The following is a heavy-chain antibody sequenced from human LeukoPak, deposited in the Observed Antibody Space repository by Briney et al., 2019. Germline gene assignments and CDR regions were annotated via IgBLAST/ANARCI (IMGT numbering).Heavy chain of an antibody. D-gene: IGHD6-13*01. Sequence: GGSLRLSCAASGFTFNTYSMNWVRQAPGKGLEWVSHISSSSITIYYADSVKGRFTISRDNAKTSLYLQMNSLRDEDTAVYYCARVEQQPRAVCGMDVWGPGTTVTVSS. V-gene: IGHV3-48*02. CDR3: ARVEQQPRAVCGMDV. CDR1: GFTFNTYS. J-gene: IGHJ6*02. CDR2: ISSSSITI.